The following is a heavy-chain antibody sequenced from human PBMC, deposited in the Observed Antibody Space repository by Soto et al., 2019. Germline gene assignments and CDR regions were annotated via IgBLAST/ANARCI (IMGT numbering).Heavy chain of an antibody. CDR1: GYKVSTWHNFTSYW. J-gene: IGHJ3*02. Sequence: GESLKISCMGSGYKVSTWHNFTSYWIAWVRQMPGKGLEWMGRIDPSDSYTNYSPSFQGHVTISADKSISTAYLQWSSLKASDTAMYYCARRRFGNYYDIVDAFDIWGQGTMVTVSS. CDR2: IDPSDSYT. CDR3: ARRRFGNYYDIVDAFDI. V-gene: IGHV5-10-1*01. D-gene: IGHD3-22*01.